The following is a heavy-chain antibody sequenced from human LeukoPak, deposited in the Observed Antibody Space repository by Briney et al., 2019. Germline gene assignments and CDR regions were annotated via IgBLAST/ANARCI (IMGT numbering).Heavy chain of an antibody. J-gene: IGHJ6*03. V-gene: IGHV1-18*01. Sequence: ASVKVSCKASGYTFTSYGISWVRQATGQGLEWMGWISAYNGNTNYAQKLQGRVTMTTDTSTSTAYMELRSLRSDDTAVYYCARGRELVRGYYYYYMDVWGKGTTVTVSS. D-gene: IGHD6-13*01. CDR2: ISAYNGNT. CDR3: ARGRELVRGYYYYYMDV. CDR1: GYTFTSYG.